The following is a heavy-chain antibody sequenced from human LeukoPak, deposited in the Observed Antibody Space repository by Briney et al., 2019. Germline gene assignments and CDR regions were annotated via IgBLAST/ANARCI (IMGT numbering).Heavy chain of an antibody. CDR3: AKDRRQLWLLGDAFDI. CDR2: IWYDGSNK. Sequence: GGSLRLSCAASGFTFSSYGMHWVRQAPGKGLEWVAVIWYDGSNKYYADSVKGRFTISRDNSKNTLYLQMNSLRAEDTAVYYCAKDRRQLWLLGDAFDIWGQGTMVTVSS. D-gene: IGHD5-18*01. V-gene: IGHV3-33*06. CDR1: GFTFSSYG. J-gene: IGHJ3*02.